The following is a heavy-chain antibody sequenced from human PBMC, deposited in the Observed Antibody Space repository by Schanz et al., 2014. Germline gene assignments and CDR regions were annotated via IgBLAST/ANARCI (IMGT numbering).Heavy chain of an antibody. J-gene: IGHJ4*02. D-gene: IGHD3-9*01. CDR1: RSTFSSYT. CDR3: ATGKGDILTGRY. V-gene: IGHV1-69*02. Sequence: QVQLVQSGAEVKKPGSSVKVSCKASRSTFSSYTISWVRQARGQGLEWVGRFIPILDVGNYAQQFQGRVTFTADKSTSTVYMELSSLRSEDTAVYYCATGKGDILTGRYWGQGTLVNVSS. CDR2: FIPILDVG.